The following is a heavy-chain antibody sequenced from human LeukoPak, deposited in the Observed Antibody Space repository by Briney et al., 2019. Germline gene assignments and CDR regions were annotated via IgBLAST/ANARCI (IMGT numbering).Heavy chain of an antibody. CDR2: INPNSGGT. CDR3: ARGQHNDYGDYGGWGH. Sequence: GASVKVSCKASGYTLTCYYMHWVRQAPGQGLEWMGWINPNSGGTNYAQKFQGRVTMTRDTSISTAYLELSRLRSDDTAVYYCARGQHNDYGDYGGWGHWGQGTLVTVSS. J-gene: IGHJ4*02. D-gene: IGHD4-17*01. V-gene: IGHV1-2*02. CDR1: GYTLTCYY.